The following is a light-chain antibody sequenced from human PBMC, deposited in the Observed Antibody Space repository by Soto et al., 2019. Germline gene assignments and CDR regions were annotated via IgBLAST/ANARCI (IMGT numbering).Light chain of an antibody. CDR3: QQYASSSYT. CDR2: AAS. CDR1: QSISSSY. J-gene: IGKJ2*01. V-gene: IGKV3-20*01. Sequence: EIVLTQSPGTLSLSPGERATLSCRASQSISSSYLAWYQQKPGQAPRLLIYAASSRATGIPDRFSGSGSGTDFTLTISRPEPEDFAVYYCQQYASSSYTFGQGTQLEIK.